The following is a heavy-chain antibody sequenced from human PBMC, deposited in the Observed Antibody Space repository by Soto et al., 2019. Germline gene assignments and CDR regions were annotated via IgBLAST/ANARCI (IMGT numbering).Heavy chain of an antibody. D-gene: IGHD1-20*01. CDR3: AKDWYQTLEH. CDR1: GIDFRNTW. J-gene: IGHJ4*02. CDR2: SNSDGTII. V-gene: IGHV3-74*01. Sequence: GGSLRLSCAASGIDFRNTWIHCARQVPGRGLVGVSRSNSDGTIIIYADFVNGRFTFSRDNAKNTVYLQMSSLRVEDTAVYYCAKDWYQTLEHWGQGTTVTVSS.